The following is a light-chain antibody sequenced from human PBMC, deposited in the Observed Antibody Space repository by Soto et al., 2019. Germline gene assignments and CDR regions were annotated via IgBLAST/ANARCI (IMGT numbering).Light chain of an antibody. CDR2: EVH. CDR1: ISDIGSHNY. Sequence: QSALTQPASVSGSPGESITVSCFGSISDIGSHNYVSWYRQYPGEAPRLLIYEVHYRPSGVSSRFSGSKSGNTASLTISGLQAEDEADYYCSSYTSRSTLIFGGGTKLTVL. CDR3: SSYTSRSTLI. J-gene: IGLJ2*01. V-gene: IGLV2-14*01.